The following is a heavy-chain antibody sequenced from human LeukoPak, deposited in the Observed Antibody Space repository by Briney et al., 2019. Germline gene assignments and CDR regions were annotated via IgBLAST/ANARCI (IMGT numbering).Heavy chain of an antibody. J-gene: IGHJ4*02. D-gene: IGHD3-22*01. CDR3: ARGGEADITMIVVVTPNYYFDY. CDR1: GYTFTSYY. V-gene: IGHV1-46*01. Sequence: ASVKASCKASGYTFTSYYMHWVRQAPGQGLEWMGIINPSGGSTSYAQKFQGRVTMTRDMSTSTVYMELSSLRSEDTAVYYCARGGEADITMIVVVTPNYYFDYWGQGTLVTVSS. CDR2: INPSGGST.